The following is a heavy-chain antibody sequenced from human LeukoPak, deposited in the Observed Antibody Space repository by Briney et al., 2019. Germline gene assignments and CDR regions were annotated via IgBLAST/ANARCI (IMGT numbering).Heavy chain of an antibody. Sequence: GGSLRLSCAASGFTFSNYAMNWVRQAPGKGLEWVAFIRYDGSNKYYADSVKGRFTISRDNSKNTLYLQMNSLRAEDTAVYYCAKDHRAAVAGTWYYYYYMDVWGKGTTVTISS. J-gene: IGHJ6*03. CDR2: IRYDGSNK. V-gene: IGHV3-30*02. CDR3: AKDHRAAVAGTWYYYYYMDV. D-gene: IGHD6-19*01. CDR1: GFTFSNYA.